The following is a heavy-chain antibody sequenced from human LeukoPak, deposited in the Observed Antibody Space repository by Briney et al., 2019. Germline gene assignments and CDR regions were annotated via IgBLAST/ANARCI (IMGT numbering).Heavy chain of an antibody. CDR3: ARGPGLRYFDWLLHTFDY. Sequence: SVKVSCKASGGTFSSYAISWVRQAPGRGLEWMGGIIPIFGTANYAQKFQGRVTITADESTSTAYMELSSLRSEDTAVYYCARGPGLRYFDWLLHTFDYWGQGTLVTVSS. V-gene: IGHV1-69*13. D-gene: IGHD3-9*01. CDR2: IIPIFGTA. J-gene: IGHJ4*02. CDR1: GGTFSSYA.